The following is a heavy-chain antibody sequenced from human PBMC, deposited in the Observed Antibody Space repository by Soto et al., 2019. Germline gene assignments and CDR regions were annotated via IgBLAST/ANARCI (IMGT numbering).Heavy chain of an antibody. CDR2: LYYTGRN. V-gene: IGHV4-61*01. Sequence: QVQLHESGPGLVKPSETMSLTCNVSGGSVNSANHYWTWVRQPPGKGLERVGYLYYTGRNNDSPSLKKRVTMTVDTSKIQFALRLNSVYAADTAIYYCARRWLRGHSYFYSGMDVWGPGTPVTVSS. J-gene: IGHJ6*02. CDR1: GGSVNSANHY. CDR3: ARRWLRGHSYFYSGMDV. D-gene: IGHD3-22*01.